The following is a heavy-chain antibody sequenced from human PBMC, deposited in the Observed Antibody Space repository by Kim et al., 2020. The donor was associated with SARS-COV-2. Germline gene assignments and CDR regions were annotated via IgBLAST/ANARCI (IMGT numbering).Heavy chain of an antibody. Sequence: GGSLRLSCAASGFTFSSYGMHWVRQAPGKGLEWVAVISYDGSNKYYADSVKGRFTISRDNSKNTLYLQMNSLRAEDTAVYYCAKLLGIAARLEYYYYGMDVWGQGTTVTVSS. V-gene: IGHV3-30*18. D-gene: IGHD6-6*01. CDR1: GFTFSSYG. CDR3: AKLLGIAARLEYYYYGMDV. CDR2: ISYDGSNK. J-gene: IGHJ6*02.